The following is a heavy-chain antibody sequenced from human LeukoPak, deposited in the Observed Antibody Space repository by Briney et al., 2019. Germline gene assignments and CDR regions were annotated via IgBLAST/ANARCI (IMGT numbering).Heavy chain of an antibody. D-gene: IGHD3-16*01. V-gene: IGHV4-4*07. CDR3: ARRGDYFDY. Sequence: PETLSLTCTVSGGSTSSYYWSCSRQPAGTGLGWIGRIYTSGSTNYNPSLKSRVTMSVATSKNQFSLKLSSVTAADTAVYYCARRGDYFDYWGQGALVTVSS. CDR1: GGSTSSYY. J-gene: IGHJ4*02. CDR2: IYTSGST.